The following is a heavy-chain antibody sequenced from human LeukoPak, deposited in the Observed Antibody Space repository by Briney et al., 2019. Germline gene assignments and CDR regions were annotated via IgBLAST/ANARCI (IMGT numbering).Heavy chain of an antibody. J-gene: IGHJ6*02. CDR2: ISYDGSNK. CDR3: ARSYCSGGSCYYYYGMDV. CDR1: GYTFTGYY. Sequence: SCKASGYTFTGYYMHWVRQAPGKGLEWVAVISYDGSNKYYADSVKGRFTISRDNSKNTLYLQMNSLRAEDTAVYYCARSYCSGGSCYYYYGMDVWGQGTTVTVSS. D-gene: IGHD2-15*01. V-gene: IGHV3-30-3*01.